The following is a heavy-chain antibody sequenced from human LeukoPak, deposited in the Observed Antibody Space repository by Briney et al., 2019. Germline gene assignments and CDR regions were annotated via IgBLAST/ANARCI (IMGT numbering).Heavy chain of an antibody. D-gene: IGHD3-16*01. V-gene: IGHV1-2*02. CDR1: GYTFTGYY. CDR3: ARRLALDGPRYDAFDI. J-gene: IGHJ3*02. Sequence: ASVKVSCKASGYTFTGYYMHWVRQAPGQGLEWMGWINPNSGGTNYAQKFQGRVTMTRDTSISTAYMELSRLRSDDTAVYYCARRLALDGPRYDAFDIWGQGTMVTVSS. CDR2: INPNSGGT.